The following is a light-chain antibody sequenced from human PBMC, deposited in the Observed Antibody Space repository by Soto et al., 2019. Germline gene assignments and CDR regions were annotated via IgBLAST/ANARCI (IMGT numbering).Light chain of an antibody. CDR3: QQYGSLPPYT. J-gene: IGKJ2*01. CDR2: GST. V-gene: IGKV3-20*01. Sequence: EVVLTQSPGTLSLSPGERATLSCRARQSVSNNYLAWYQQKSGQSPKLLIFGSTDSATVIPDRFSGSGSGLDFTLTIIRLEPEDFAVYYCQQYGSLPPYTFGQGTKLEIK. CDR1: QSVSNNY.